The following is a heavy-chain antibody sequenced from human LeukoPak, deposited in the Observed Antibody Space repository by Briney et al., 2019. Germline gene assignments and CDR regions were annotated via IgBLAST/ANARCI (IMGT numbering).Heavy chain of an antibody. Sequence: SETLSLTCTVSGYSISSGYYWGWIRQPPGKGLEWIGSIYHSGSTNYNPSLKSRVTISVDKSKNQFSLKLSSVTAADTAVYYCARDVAARFDYWGQGTLVTVSS. J-gene: IGHJ4*02. CDR1: GYSISSGYY. CDR2: IYHSGST. D-gene: IGHD6-6*01. CDR3: ARDVAARFDY. V-gene: IGHV4-38-2*02.